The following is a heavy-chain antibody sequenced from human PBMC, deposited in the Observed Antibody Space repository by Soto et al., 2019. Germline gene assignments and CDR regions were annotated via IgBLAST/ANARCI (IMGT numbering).Heavy chain of an antibody. CDR3: ARGGRRAAAVNWFDP. V-gene: IGHV4-34*01. CDR1: GGSFSGYY. D-gene: IGHD6-13*01. J-gene: IGHJ5*02. CDR2: INHSGST. Sequence: SETLSLTCAVYGGSFSGYYWSWIRQPPGKGLEWIGEINHSGSTNYNPSLKSRVTISVDTSKNQFSLKLSSVTAADTAVYYCARGGRRAAAVNWFDPWGQGTLVTVSS.